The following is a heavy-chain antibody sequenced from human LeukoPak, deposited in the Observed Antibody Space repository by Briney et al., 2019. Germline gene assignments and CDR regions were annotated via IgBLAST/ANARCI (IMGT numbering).Heavy chain of an antibody. D-gene: IGHD3-10*01. CDR2: IWYDGSNK. Sequence: PGRSLRLSCAASGFTFSSYGMHWVRQAPGKGLEWVAVIWYDGSNKYYADSVKGRFTISRDNFKNTLYLQMNSLRAEDTAVYYCARDYGSGRSRWVDPWGQGTLVTVSS. J-gene: IGHJ5*02. V-gene: IGHV3-33*08. CDR1: GFTFSSYG. CDR3: ARDYGSGRSRWVDP.